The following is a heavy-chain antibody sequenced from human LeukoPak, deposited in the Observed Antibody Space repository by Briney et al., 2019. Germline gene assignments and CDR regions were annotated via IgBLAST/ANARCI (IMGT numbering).Heavy chain of an antibody. CDR3: ARDGLWIQNAFDI. Sequence: SETLSLTCTVSGGSISSGSYCWSWIRQPAGKGLEWIGHIHISGNTNYNPSLKSRVTISVDTSKNQFSLKLSSVTAADTAVYYCARDGLWIQNAFDIWGQGTMVTVSS. CDR2: IHISGNT. J-gene: IGHJ3*02. V-gene: IGHV4-61*09. CDR1: GGSISSGSYC. D-gene: IGHD5-18*01.